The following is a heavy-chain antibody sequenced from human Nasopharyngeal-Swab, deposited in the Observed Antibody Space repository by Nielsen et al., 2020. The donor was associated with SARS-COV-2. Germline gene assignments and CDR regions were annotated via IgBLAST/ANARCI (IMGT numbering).Heavy chain of an antibody. V-gene: IGHV3-30*19. CDR2: VSNDGTIT. CDR1: GFTFSTYG. J-gene: IGHJ4*02. Sequence: GGSLRLSCATSGFTFSTYGMHWVRQAPGEGLEWVAVVSNDGTITYYGDSVKGRFTISRDSSKNTLYLQMDSLRGEDTAVYYCARDAPAHYGAFYWGRGTLVTVSS. CDR3: ARDAPAHYGAFY. D-gene: IGHD4-17*01.